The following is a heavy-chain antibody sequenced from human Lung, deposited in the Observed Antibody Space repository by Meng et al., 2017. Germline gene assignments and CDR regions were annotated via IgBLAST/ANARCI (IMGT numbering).Heavy chain of an antibody. D-gene: IGHD3-10*01. J-gene: IGHJ4*02. CDR3: ARGRRVIHPHYFDN. CDR1: DDSISSYY. V-gene: IGHV4-59*01. Sequence: GSLRLSCTVSDDSISSYYWNWIRQPPGKGLEWIGFIYHNGDTNYNPSLKSRVTISVDTSKNQFSLKLVSVTAADTAVYYCARGRRVIHPHYFDNWGQGTLVTVSS. CDR2: IYHNGDT.